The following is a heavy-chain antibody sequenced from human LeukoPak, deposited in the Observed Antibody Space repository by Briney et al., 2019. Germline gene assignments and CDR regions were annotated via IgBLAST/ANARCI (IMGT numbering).Heavy chain of an antibody. CDR1: GYTFTGYY. CDR2: INPDSGGT. J-gene: IGHJ3*02. D-gene: IGHD1-14*01. CDR3: ARGTLTAPRSAFDI. V-gene: IGHV1-2*04. Sequence: ASVNVSCKASGYTFTGYYMHWVRQAPGQGLEWMGWINPDSGGTHYAQNFQGWVTMTRDTSISTAYMELSRLRSDDTAVYYCARGTLTAPRSAFDIWGQGTMVTVSS.